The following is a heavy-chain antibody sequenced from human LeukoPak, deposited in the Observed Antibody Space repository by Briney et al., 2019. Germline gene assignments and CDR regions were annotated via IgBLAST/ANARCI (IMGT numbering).Heavy chain of an antibody. CDR1: GFTFSSYV. CDR2: ISGSGGAT. V-gene: IGHV3-23*01. Sequence: PGGSLRLSCGASGFTFSSYVTAWVRQAPGKGLEWVSAISGSGGATYSADSVKGRFTISRDNSKNTLYLQMNSLRVEDTAVYYCASQQGLSAFDIWGQGTMVTVSS. D-gene: IGHD6-13*01. CDR3: ASQQGLSAFDI. J-gene: IGHJ3*02.